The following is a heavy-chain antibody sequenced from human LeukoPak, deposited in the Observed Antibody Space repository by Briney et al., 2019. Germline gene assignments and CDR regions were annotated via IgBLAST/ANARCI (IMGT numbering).Heavy chain of an antibody. CDR1: GGSISSGSYY. CDR3: ARDRSIAVAGNYYYYMDV. CDR2: IYTSGGT. J-gene: IGHJ6*03. V-gene: IGHV4-61*02. Sequence: SETLSLTCTVSGGSISSGSYYWSWIRQPAGKGLEWIGRIYTSGGTNYNPSLKSRVTISVDTSKNQFSLKLSSVTAADTAVYYCARDRSIAVAGNYYYYMDVWGKGTTVTVSS. D-gene: IGHD6-19*01.